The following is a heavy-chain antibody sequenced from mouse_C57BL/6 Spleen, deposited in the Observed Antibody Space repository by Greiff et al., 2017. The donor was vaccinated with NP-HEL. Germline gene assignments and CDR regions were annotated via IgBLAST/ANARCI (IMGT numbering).Heavy chain of an antibody. D-gene: IGHD4-1*01. CDR3: ARGGTAHWYFDV. CDR1: GYTFTSYW. V-gene: IGHV1-55*01. Sequence: VKLQQPGAELVKPGASVKMSCKASGYTFTSYWITWVKQRPGQGLEWIGDIYPGSGSTNYNEKFKSKATLTVDTSSSTAYMQLSSLTSEDSAVYYCARGGTAHWYFDVWGTGTTVTVSS. CDR2: IYPGSGST. J-gene: IGHJ1*03.